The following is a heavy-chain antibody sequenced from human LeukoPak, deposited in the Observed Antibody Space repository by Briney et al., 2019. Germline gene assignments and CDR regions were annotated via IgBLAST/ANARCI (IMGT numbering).Heavy chain of an antibody. CDR1: GFTFSSYA. J-gene: IGHJ6*02. CDR3: ARIAAAEYYYYGMDVYRYGMDV. Sequence: GRSLRLSCAASGFTFSSYAMHWVRQAPGKGLEWVAVISYDGSNKYYADSVKGRFTISRDNSKNTLYLQMNSLRAEDTAVYYCARIAAAEYYYYGMDVYRYGMDVWGQGTTVTVSS. CDR2: ISYDGSNK. V-gene: IGHV3-30-3*01. D-gene: IGHD6-13*01.